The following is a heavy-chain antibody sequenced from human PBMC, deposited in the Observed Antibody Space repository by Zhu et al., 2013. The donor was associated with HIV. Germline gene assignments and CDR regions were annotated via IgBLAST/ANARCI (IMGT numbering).Heavy chain of an antibody. D-gene: IGHD3-10*01. CDR1: GYTFTGYY. CDR2: INPNSGDT. V-gene: IGHV1-2*02. Sequence: QVQLVQSGAEVKKPGASVKVSCKASGYTFTGYYMHWVRQAPGQGLEWMGWINPNSGDTNYAQKFQGRVTVTRDTSISTAYMELSSLRSEDTAVYYCAREVRGSGSYSFDYWGQGTLVTVSS. J-gene: IGHJ4*02. CDR3: AREVRGSGSYSFDY.